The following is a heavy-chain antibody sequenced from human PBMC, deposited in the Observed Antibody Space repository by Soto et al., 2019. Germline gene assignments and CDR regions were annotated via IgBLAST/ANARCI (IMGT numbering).Heavy chain of an antibody. CDR2: IYYSGST. J-gene: IGHJ5*02. D-gene: IGHD2-15*01. Sequence: SETLSLTCTVSGGSISSSSYYWGWIRQPPGKGLEWIGSIYYSGSTYYNPSLKSRVTISVDTSKNQFSLKLSSVTAADTAVYYCARPKGYCSGGSCYFWFDPWGQGTLVNVSS. CDR3: ARPKGYCSGGSCYFWFDP. CDR1: GGSISSSSYY. V-gene: IGHV4-39*01.